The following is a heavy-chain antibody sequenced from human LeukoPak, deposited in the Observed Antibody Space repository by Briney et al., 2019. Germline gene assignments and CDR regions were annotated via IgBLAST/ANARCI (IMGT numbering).Heavy chain of an antibody. CDR2: IYYSGST. CDR3: GRIAAAGQLGF. J-gene: IGHJ4*02. CDR1: GGSISSSNYF. D-gene: IGHD6-13*01. V-gene: IGHV4-39*01. Sequence: PSETLSLTRTVSGGSISSSNYFWGWVRQPPGKGLEWIGTIYYSGSTYYNPSLKSRVTISVDTSKNQFSLKQSSVTAADTAVYSCGRIAAAGQLGFWGQGTLVTVSS.